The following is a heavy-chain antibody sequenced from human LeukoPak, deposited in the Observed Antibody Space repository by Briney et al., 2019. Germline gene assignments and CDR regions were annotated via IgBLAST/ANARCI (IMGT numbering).Heavy chain of an antibody. Sequence: ASVKVSCKASGYTFTSYGISWVRQAPGQGLEWMGWISAYNGNTNYAQRLQGRVTMTTDTSTSTAYMELRSLRSDDTAVYYCARGPIYDSSGYYSGGDYWGQGTLVTVSS. J-gene: IGHJ4*02. CDR2: ISAYNGNT. CDR3: ARGPIYDSSGYYSGGDY. CDR1: GYTFTSYG. V-gene: IGHV1-18*01. D-gene: IGHD3-22*01.